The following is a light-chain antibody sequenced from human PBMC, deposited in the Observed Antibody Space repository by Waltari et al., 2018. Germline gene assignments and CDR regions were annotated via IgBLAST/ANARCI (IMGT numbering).Light chain of an antibody. CDR2: TAS. CDR1: QGISTH. Sequence: DIQLTQSPSSLSASVGDRVIITCRASQGISTHLAWYKHKPGKAPKFLISTASTLQIVVPSRFSGRGSGTEFTLTISSLQPEDFAAYYCQQRNNYPITFGQGTRLEI. J-gene: IGKJ5*01. CDR3: QQRNNYPIT. V-gene: IGKV1-9*01.